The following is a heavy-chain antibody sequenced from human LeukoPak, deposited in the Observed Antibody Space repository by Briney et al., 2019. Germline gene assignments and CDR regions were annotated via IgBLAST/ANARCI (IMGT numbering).Heavy chain of an antibody. CDR1: GDSFSSNSAA. CDR2: THYRSKLYN. V-gene: IGHV6-1*01. CDR3: ARAGGGSSWFEYGMDV. D-gene: IGHD6-13*01. Sequence: SQTLSLTCAISGDSFSSNSAAWNWIRQSPSRGLEWLVRTHYRSKLYNDYAVSVKSRITINPDTSKNQFSLQLNSVTPEDTAVYYCARAGGGSSWFEYGMDVWAKGPRSPSP. J-gene: IGHJ6*02.